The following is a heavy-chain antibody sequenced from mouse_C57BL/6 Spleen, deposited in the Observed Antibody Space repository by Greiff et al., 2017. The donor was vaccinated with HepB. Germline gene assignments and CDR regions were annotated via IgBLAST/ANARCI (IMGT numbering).Heavy chain of an antibody. D-gene: IGHD1-1*01. CDR1: GFTFSSYA. Sequence: EVKLVESGGGLVKPGGSLKLSCAASGFTFSSYAMSWVRQTPEKRLEWVATISDGGSYTYYPDNVKGRFTISRDNAKNNLYLQMSHLKSEDTAMYYCARDSQYYGSSYDWYFDVWGTGTTVTVSS. CDR3: ARDSQYYGSSYDWYFDV. J-gene: IGHJ1*03. CDR2: ISDGGSYT. V-gene: IGHV5-4*01.